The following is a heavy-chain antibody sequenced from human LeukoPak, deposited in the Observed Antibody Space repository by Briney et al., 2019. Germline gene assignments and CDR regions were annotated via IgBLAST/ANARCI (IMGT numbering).Heavy chain of an antibody. CDR2: LSGSGGST. CDR1: GFTFSNYA. Sequence: GGSLRLSCAASGFTFSNYAMTWVRQAPGKGLEWVSTLSGSGGSTYFGDSVKGRFTISRDNSKNSVYLQLNSLRPEDTAMYYCVSMVRGIGYWGQGTLVTVSS. V-gene: IGHV3-23*01. D-gene: IGHD3-10*01. J-gene: IGHJ4*02. CDR3: VSMVRGIGY.